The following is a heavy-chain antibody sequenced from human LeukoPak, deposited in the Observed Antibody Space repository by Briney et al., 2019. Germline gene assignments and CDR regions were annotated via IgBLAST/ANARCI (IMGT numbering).Heavy chain of an antibody. CDR1: GFTFDDYG. V-gene: IGHV3-23*01. Sequence: PGGSLRLSCEASGFTFDDYGMSWVRQAPGKGLEWVSANSGSGGSTYYADSVKGRFTISRDNSENTLYLQMSGLRGEDTAIYYCARESQRRRDGYNSVNWGLGFDYWGQGVLVTVSS. CDR2: NSGSGGST. CDR3: ARESQRRRDGYNSVNWGLGFDY. D-gene: IGHD5-24*01. J-gene: IGHJ4*02.